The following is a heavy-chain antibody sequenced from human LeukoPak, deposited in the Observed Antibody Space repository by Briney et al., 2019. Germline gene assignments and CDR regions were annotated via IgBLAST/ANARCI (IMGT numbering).Heavy chain of an antibody. D-gene: IGHD3-10*01. CDR1: GGSISSGSYY. CDR3: ARSGAGRWFGELLHYFDY. CDR2: IYTSGST. Sequence: SQTLSFTCTDSGGSISSGSYYWSWIRQPAGKGLEWIGRIYTSGSTNYNPSLKSRVTISVDTSKNQFSLKLSSVTAADTAVYYCARSGAGRWFGELLHYFDYWGQGTLVTVSS. J-gene: IGHJ4*02. V-gene: IGHV4-61*02.